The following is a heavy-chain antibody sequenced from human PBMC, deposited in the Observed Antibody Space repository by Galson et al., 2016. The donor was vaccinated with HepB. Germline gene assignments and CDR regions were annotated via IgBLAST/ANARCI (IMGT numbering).Heavy chain of an antibody. J-gene: IGHJ4*02. V-gene: IGHV3-74*03. CDR1: GFTFDDYI. D-gene: IGHD3-16*01. CDR2: INSDGTTT. Sequence: LRLSCATSGFTFDDYIMHWVRQTPEKGLVWVSRINSDGTTTTYADSVKGRFTISRDNAKNTLYLQMNSLRAEDTAFYYCATVSGPLDYWGQGTLVTVSS. CDR3: ATVSGPLDY.